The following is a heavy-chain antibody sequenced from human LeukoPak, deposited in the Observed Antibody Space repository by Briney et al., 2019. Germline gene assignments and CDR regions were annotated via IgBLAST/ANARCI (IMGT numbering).Heavy chain of an antibody. CDR1: GVSVSDGRYY. V-gene: IGHV4-31*03. CDR2: KYYSGSA. Sequence: SETLSLTCNVSGVSVSDGRYYWAWIRQYPGRGLEWLGYKYYSGSAKYNPSLKSRLTISVDTPDNQFSLQLSSVTAADTAMYYCATPYCSGISCLDVFNIWGQGTMVTVSS. J-gene: IGHJ3*02. CDR3: ATPYCSGISCLDVFNI. D-gene: IGHD2-2*01.